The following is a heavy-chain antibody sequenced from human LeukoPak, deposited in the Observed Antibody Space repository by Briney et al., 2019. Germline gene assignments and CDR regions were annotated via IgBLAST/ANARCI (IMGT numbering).Heavy chain of an antibody. CDR3: ARDFLVGATSAAFDI. CDR2: IYHSGST. V-gene: IGHV4-4*02. D-gene: IGHD1-26*01. J-gene: IGHJ3*02. CDR1: GGSISSSNW. Sequence: SGTLSLTCAVSGGSISSSNWWSWVRQPPGKGLEWIGEIYHSGSTNYNPSLKSRVTISVYKTKNQFSLKLSSVTAADTAVYYCARDFLVGATSAAFDIWGQGTMVTVSS.